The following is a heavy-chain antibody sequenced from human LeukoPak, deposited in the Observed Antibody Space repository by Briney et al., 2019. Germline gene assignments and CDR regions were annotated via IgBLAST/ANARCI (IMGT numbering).Heavy chain of an antibody. CDR3: ASSHYGDYDCDY. CDR1: GFPFSDYG. V-gene: IGHV3-30*05. Sequence: GGSLRLSCAASGFPFSDYGMYWVRQAPGKGLEWVAVISYDGSNKYYADSVKGRFTISRDNSKNTLYLQMNSLRAEDTAVYYCASSHYGDYDCDYWGQGTLVTVSS. J-gene: IGHJ4*02. CDR2: ISYDGSNK. D-gene: IGHD4-17*01.